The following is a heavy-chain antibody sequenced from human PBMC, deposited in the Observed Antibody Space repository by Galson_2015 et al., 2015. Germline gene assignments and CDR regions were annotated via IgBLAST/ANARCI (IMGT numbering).Heavy chain of an antibody. CDR1: GFLFRTYW. CDR2: IRQDGNEK. CDR3: ARGGSSAWDDVLDI. J-gene: IGHJ3*02. D-gene: IGHD6-19*01. V-gene: IGHV3-7*01. Sequence: SLRLSCAASGFLFRTYWMTWVRQAPGKGLERVANIRQDGNEKYYVDSVKGRFTISRDDAKNSLYVQMNSLRAEDTAVYYCARGGSSAWDDVLDIWGQGTMVTVSS.